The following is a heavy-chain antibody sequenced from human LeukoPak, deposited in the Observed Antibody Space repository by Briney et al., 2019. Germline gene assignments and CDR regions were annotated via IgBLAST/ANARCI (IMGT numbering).Heavy chain of an antibody. J-gene: IGHJ4*02. D-gene: IGHD1-26*01. CDR1: GYTFTGYY. CDR2: ISYDVSNK. V-gene: IGHV3-30-3*01. CDR3: ARDRDIVGAGTFDY. Sequence: SCKASGYTFTGYYMHWVRQAPGKGLKWVAVISYDVSNKYYANSVKGGFTISRENSKNTLSLQMKSLKAGDTPVYYCARDRDIVGAGTFDYWGQGTLVTVSS.